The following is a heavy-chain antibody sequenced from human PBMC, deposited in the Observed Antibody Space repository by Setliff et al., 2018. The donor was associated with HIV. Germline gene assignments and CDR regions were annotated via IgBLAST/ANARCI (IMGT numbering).Heavy chain of an antibody. CDR1: GASMRGTNYY. V-gene: IGHV4-39*01. CDR2: FHFSGST. CDR3: ARPSLGIGGGSKFDS. Sequence: SEPLSLTCTVSGASMRGTNYYWGWVRQPPGKGLEWIGNFHFSGSTYYNPSLKSRVTISVDPSQNQFSLRLISVTAADAAIYYCARPSLGIGGGSKFDSWGQGIRVTVAS. D-gene: IGHD3-3*01. J-gene: IGHJ4*02.